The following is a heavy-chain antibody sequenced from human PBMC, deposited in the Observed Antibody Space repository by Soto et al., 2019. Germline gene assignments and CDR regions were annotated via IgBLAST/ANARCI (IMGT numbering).Heavy chain of an antibody. CDR2: IWYDGSNK. CDR3: ARDRVVVVPAAMRYNYYYYYGMHV. V-gene: IGHV3-33*01. Sequence: HPGGSLRLSCAASGFTFSSYGMHWVRQAPGKGLEWVAVIWYDGSNKYYADSVKGRFTISRDNSKNTLYLQMNSLRAEDTAVYYCARDRVVVVPAAMRYNYYYYYGMHVWXQGTTVTSP. D-gene: IGHD2-2*01. CDR1: GFTFSSYG. J-gene: IGHJ6*02.